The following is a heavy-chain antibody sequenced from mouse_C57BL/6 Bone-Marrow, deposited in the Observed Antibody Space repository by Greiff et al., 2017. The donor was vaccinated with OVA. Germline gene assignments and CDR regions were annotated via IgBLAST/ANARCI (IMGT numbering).Heavy chain of an antibody. CDR3: ATGITTVVNFDV. V-gene: IGHV1-81*01. CDR1: GYTFTSYG. D-gene: IGHD1-1*01. J-gene: IGHJ1*03. CDR2: IYPRSGNT. Sequence: VQLQESGAELARPGASVKLSCKASGYTFTSYGISWVKQRTGQGLEWIGEIYPRSGNTYYNEKFKGKATLTVDKSSSTAYMQLSSLTSEDSAVYYCATGITTVVNFDVWGTGTTVTVSS.